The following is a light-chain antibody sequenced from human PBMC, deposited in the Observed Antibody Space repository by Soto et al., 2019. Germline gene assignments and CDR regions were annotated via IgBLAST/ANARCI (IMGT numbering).Light chain of an antibody. V-gene: IGLV2-23*02. J-gene: IGLJ1*01. CDR2: EVS. CDR3: CADDAITTYV. Sequence: QSVLTQPASVSGSPGQSITISCTRTSSDVGSYNFVSWYQQHPGKVPKVMIYEVSKRPSGVSDRFSGSKSGNTASLTISGLQAEDEADYSCCADDAITTYVSGTGSKVTVL. CDR1: SSDVGSYNF.